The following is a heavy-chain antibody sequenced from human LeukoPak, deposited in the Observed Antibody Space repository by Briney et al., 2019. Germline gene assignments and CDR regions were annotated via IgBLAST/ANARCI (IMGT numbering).Heavy chain of an antibody. CDR3: AKLNSYGDY. V-gene: IGHV3-23*01. Sequence: GGSLRLSCAVSGFTFSNHGMSWVRQAPGKGLECVSTISSDGGRTYHADSVKGRFTISRDNSKNMVYLQMDSLRAEDTATYFCAKLNSYGDYWGQGTLVTISS. J-gene: IGHJ4*02. CDR2: ISSDGGRT. CDR1: GFTFSNHG. D-gene: IGHD5-18*01.